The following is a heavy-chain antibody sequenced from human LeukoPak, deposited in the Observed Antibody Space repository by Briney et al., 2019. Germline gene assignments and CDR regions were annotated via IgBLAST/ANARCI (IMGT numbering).Heavy chain of an antibody. CDR1: GGSFSGYY. CDR2: INHSGST. J-gene: IGHJ4*02. CDR3: ARVIVAATIDY. V-gene: IGHV4-34*01. Sequence: PSETLSLTCAVYGGSFSGYYWSWIRQPPGNGLEWIGEINHSGSTNYNPSLKGRVTISVDTSKNQFSLKLSSVTAADTALYYCARVIVAATIDYWGQGTLVTVSS. D-gene: IGHD5-12*01.